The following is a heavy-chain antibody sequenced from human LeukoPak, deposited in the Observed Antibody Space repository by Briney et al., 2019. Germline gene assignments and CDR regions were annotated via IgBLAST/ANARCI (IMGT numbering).Heavy chain of an antibody. Sequence: SVKVSCKASGGTFSSYAISWVRQAPGQGLEWMGGIIPIFGTANYAQKFQGRVTITTDESTSTAYMELSSLRSEDTAVYYCARDHDDFWSGYYPQGYYYMDVWGKGTTVTVSS. J-gene: IGHJ6*03. V-gene: IGHV1-69*05. D-gene: IGHD3-3*01. CDR1: GGTFSSYA. CDR2: IIPIFGTA. CDR3: ARDHDDFWSGYYPQGYYYMDV.